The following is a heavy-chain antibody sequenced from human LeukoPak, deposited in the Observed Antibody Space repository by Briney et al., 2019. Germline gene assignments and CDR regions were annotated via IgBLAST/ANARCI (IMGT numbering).Heavy chain of an antibody. D-gene: IGHD4-11*01. CDR1: GFTFSDYV. V-gene: IGHV3-30*02. CDR3: AKGDYSTAEYFQH. CDR2: IRYDGSNK. Sequence: LAGGSLRLSCAASGFTFSDYVMGWVRQAPGKGLEWVAFIRYDGSNKYYADSVKGRFTISRDNSKNTLYLQMNSLRAEDTAVYYCAKGDYSTAEYFQHWGQGTLVTVSS. J-gene: IGHJ1*01.